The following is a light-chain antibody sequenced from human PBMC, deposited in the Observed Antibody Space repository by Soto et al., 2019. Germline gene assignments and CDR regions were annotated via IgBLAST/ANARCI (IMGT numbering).Light chain of an antibody. V-gene: IGLV1-44*01. CDR2: SNN. Sequence: QSVLTQPPSASGTPGQRVTISCSGSSSKIGSITVNWYQQLPGTAPKLLIYSNNQQPSGVPDRFSGSKSGTSASLAISGLQSEDEADYYCATWDDSLNGPVFGGGTQPTVL. J-gene: IGLJ7*01. CDR3: ATWDDSLNGPV. CDR1: SSKIGSIT.